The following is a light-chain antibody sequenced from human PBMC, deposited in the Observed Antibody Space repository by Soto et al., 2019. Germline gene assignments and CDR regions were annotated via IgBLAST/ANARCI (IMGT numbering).Light chain of an antibody. Sequence: DIVLTQSPGTLSLSPGERATLSCRASQSVSSSYLAWYQQKPGQAPRLLIYGASNRATGIPARFSGSGSGTDFTLTISSLEPEDFAVYYCQQRKNWQVTFGQRTRPENK. CDR2: GAS. V-gene: IGKV3D-20*02. CDR3: QQRKNWQVT. CDR1: QSVSSSY. J-gene: IGKJ5*01.